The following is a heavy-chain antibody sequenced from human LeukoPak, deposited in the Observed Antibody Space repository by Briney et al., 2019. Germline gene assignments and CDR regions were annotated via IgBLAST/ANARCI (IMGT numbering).Heavy chain of an antibody. CDR3: AKGIVVVPAAIGLSWFDP. V-gene: IGHV1-46*01. CDR2: INPGGGST. D-gene: IGHD2-2*02. J-gene: IGHJ5*02. CDR1: GYTFTSYY. Sequence: ASVKVSCKASGYTFTSYYMHWVRQAPGQGLGWRGIINPGGGSTSYAQKFQGRVTMTRDTSTSTVYMELSSLRSEDTAVYYCAKGIVVVPAAIGLSWFDPWGQGTLVTVSS.